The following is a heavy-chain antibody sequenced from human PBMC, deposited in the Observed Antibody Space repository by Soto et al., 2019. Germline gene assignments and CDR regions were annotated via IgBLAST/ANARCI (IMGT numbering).Heavy chain of an antibody. J-gene: IGHJ6*02. CDR2: MNSNSGNT. CDR3: ARERTTISMDV. V-gene: IGHV1-8*01. CDR1: GYTFTSYD. Sequence: QVQLVQSGAEGKKPGASVKVSCKASGYTFTSYDINWVRQATGQGLEWMGWMNSNSGNTGYAQKFQGRVTMTRNTSLSTAYMDLSRPRSEDPAVYYCARERTTISMDVWGQGTTVTVSS. D-gene: IGHD3-9*01.